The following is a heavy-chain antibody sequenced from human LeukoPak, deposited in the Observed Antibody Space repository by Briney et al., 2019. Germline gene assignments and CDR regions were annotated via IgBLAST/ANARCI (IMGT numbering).Heavy chain of an antibody. CDR1: GFTFSNYG. CDR3: VRDWGYDSSGYWQKYFDT. V-gene: IGHV3-23*01. D-gene: IGHD3-22*01. CDR2: ITGSGGST. J-gene: IGHJ4*02. Sequence: PGGSLRLPCAASGFTFSNYGLSWVRQAPGKGLEWVSGITGSGGSTYYADSVKGRFTISRDNAKNTVYLQMNSLRAEDTAVYYCVRDWGYDSSGYWQKYFDTWGQGTLVTVSS.